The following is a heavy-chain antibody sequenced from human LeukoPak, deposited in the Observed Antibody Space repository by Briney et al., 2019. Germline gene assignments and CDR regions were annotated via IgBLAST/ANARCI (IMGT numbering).Heavy chain of an antibody. Sequence: GGSLRLSCAASRFNFSSYSINWVRQAPGKGLEWVSSISSSSTYIYYADSMKGRFTVSRDNAKNSLYLQMNSLRAEDTAVYYCAREETGLYYFDYWGQGTLVTVSS. J-gene: IGHJ4*02. CDR3: AREETGLYYFDY. CDR1: RFNFSSYS. V-gene: IGHV3-21*01. CDR2: ISSSSTYI. D-gene: IGHD3-9*01.